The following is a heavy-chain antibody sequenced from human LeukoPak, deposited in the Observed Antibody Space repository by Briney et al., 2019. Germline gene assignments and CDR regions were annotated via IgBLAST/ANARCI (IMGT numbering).Heavy chain of an antibody. D-gene: IGHD3-22*01. J-gene: IGHJ6*03. CDR3: ARVSYDSSGDNYDMDV. Sequence: GGSLRLSCAASGFTFSSYAMHWVRPAPGKGLEWVAVISYDGSNKYYADSVKGRFTMSRDNSKNTVYLQMNSLRAEDTAVYYCARVSYDSSGDNYDMDVWGKGTTVTVSS. V-gene: IGHV3-30*04. CDR2: ISYDGSNK. CDR1: GFTFSSYA.